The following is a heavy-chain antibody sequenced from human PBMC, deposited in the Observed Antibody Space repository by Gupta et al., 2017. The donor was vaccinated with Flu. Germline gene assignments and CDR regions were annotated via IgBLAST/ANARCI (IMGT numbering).Heavy chain of an antibody. Sequence: QVQLQESGPGLVKPSQTLSLTCIVSGASISSGRYYWGWIRQPAGRRMEWIGYIYDSGTTNYNPSLKVRVTMSVDSSRNQFSVKLSSVTAADTAVYYCARRGYGDAFDVWGQGTMVTVSS. V-gene: IGHV4-61*02. CDR2: IYDSGTT. J-gene: IGHJ3*01. D-gene: IGHD5-12*01. CDR1: GASISSGRYY. CDR3: ARRGYGDAFDV.